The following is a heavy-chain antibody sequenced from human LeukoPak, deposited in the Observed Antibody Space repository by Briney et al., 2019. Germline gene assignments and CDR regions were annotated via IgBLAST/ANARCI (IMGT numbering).Heavy chain of an antibody. D-gene: IGHD5-12*01. CDR3: ARTYERDLDS. J-gene: IGHJ4*02. Sequence: PGGSLRLSCAASGFTFSNYDMHWVRQATGKGLDWVSAIGTAGDRYYPGSVKGRFTISRENAKNSLYLQMNSLRAGDTAVYYCARTYERDLDSWGQGTLVTVSS. CDR2: IGTAGDR. V-gene: IGHV3-13*01. CDR1: GFTFSNYD.